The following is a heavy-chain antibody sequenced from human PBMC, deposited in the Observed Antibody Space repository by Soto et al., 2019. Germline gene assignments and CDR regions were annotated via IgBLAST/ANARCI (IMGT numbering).Heavy chain of an antibody. CDR2: INPNSGGT. CDR3: AMSSIGAAANHYYYGMDA. CDR1: GYTFTGYY. D-gene: IGHD6-13*01. Sequence: ASVKVSCKASGYTFTGYYMHWVRQAPGQGLEWMGWINPNSGGTNYAQKFQGWVTMTRDTSISTAYMELSRLRSDDTAVYYCAMSSIGAAANHYYYGMDAWGQGTTVTVSS. V-gene: IGHV1-2*04. J-gene: IGHJ6*02.